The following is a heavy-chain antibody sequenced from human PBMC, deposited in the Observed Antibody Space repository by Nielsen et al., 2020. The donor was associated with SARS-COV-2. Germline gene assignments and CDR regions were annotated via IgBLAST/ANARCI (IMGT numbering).Heavy chain of an antibody. D-gene: IGHD5-24*01. V-gene: IGHV3-30*04. CDR3: VVQMAAVLY. CDR1: GFMSSNYA. CDR2: TSYDGSIT. Sequence: GESLKISCVTSGFMSSNYAMHWVRQAPGKGLEWVALTSYDGSITNYGDSVKGRFTISRDNAKRSVYLNMSSLRGDDTADYYCVVQMAAVLYWGQGTTVTVSS. J-gene: IGHJ4*02.